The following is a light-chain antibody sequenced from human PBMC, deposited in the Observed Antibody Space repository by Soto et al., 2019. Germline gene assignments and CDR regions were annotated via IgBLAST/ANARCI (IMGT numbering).Light chain of an antibody. Sequence: EVVMTQSPAALSVSPGERVTLSCRASQSVGKNLAWYQLRPGQGPRLLIYAASDRATDIPVRFSGSGSGTEFTLTISRLQSEDFAVYYCQQYNNWPPWTFGRGTKVEI. CDR1: QSVGKN. CDR3: QQYNNWPPWT. V-gene: IGKV3-15*01. J-gene: IGKJ1*01. CDR2: AAS.